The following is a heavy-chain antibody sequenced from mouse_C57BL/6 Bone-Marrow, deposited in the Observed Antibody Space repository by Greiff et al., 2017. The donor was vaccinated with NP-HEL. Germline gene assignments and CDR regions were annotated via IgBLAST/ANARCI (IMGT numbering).Heavy chain of an antibody. J-gene: IGHJ3*01. CDR2: IDPENGDT. Sequence: EVHLVESGAELVRPGASVKLSCTASGFNIKDDYMHWVKQRPEQGLEWIGWIDPENGDTEYASKFQGKATITADTSSNTAYLQLSSLASEDTAVYYCTTVVAHWGKGTLVTVSA. D-gene: IGHD1-1*01. CDR3: TTVVAH. CDR1: GFNIKDDY. V-gene: IGHV14-4*01.